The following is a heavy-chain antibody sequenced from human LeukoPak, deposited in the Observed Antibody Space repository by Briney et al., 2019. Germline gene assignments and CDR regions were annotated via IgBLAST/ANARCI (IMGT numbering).Heavy chain of an antibody. CDR3: AREDYSVGAFDI. J-gene: IGHJ3*02. V-gene: IGHV3-21*01. CDR1: GFTFSSYS. Sequence: GGSLRLSCAASGFTFSSYSMNWVRQAPGKGLEWVSSISSSSSYIYYADSVKGRFTISRDNAKNSLYLQMNSLRAEDTAVYYCAREDYSVGAFDIWGQGTMVTVSS. CDR2: ISSSSSYI. D-gene: IGHD4-11*01.